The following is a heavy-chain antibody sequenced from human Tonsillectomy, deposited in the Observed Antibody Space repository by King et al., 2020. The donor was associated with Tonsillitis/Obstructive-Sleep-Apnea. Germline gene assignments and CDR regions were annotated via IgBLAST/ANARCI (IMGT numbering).Heavy chain of an antibody. Sequence: VQLQESGPGLVKPSETLSLTCSVSGGSVTAYYWSWTRQPPGRGLEWIGNVYHSGSTNYKPSLKSRVTMSIDTSKNQFSLTLTSLTAADTAIYYCARDPKSAFNFWGQGKMVIVSS. J-gene: IGHJ3*01. V-gene: IGHV4-59*02. CDR3: ARDPKSAFNF. CDR1: GGSVTAYY. CDR2: VYHSGST.